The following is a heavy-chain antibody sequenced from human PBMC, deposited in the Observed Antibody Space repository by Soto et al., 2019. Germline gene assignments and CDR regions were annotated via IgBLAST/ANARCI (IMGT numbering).Heavy chain of an antibody. D-gene: IGHD6-13*01. J-gene: IGHJ3*02. V-gene: IGHV3-74*01. CDR3: ARVADCTYSSNCNGRAAFDM. CDR1: GFTLSSHW. CDR2: INRDGSTI. Sequence: EVQLVESGGGLAQPGGSLRLSCAASGFTLSSHWMHWVRQAPGKGLVWVSRINRDGSTINYDDSVRGRYTISRDNAKNTLSLQMNSLRAEDTAVYYCARVADCTYSSNCNGRAAFDMWGQVTMVTVSS.